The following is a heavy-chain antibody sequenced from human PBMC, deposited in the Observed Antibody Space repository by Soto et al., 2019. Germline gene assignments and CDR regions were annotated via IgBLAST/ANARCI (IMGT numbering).Heavy chain of an antibody. V-gene: IGHV4-59*01. CDR1: GGSIGSYY. Sequence: QVHLQESGPGLVRPSETLSLSCTVSGGSIGSYYWSWIRQPPGKGLEWIGYIYYSGSMNYNPSLKRRGIISDDTSKNQLFLRLSSVTAADTSVYYCARAYSDSSGYSLDPRGQGILVTVSS. J-gene: IGHJ5*02. D-gene: IGHD3-22*01. CDR2: IYYSGSM. CDR3: ARAYSDSSGYSLDP.